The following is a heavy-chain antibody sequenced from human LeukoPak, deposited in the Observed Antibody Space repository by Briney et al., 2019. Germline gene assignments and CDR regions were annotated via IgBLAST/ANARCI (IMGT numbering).Heavy chain of an antibody. D-gene: IGHD1-26*01. J-gene: IGHJ5*02. V-gene: IGHV6-1*01. CDR2: TYYGSKWFN. CDR3: SREARYSSSYDWFDP. Sequence: SQTLSLTCAFSGYSVSNNRESWSWIRQSPSRGLEWLGRTYYGSKWFNDFAVSVTSRILINADIYKNQFSLQLSSVTPEDTAVYYCSREARYSSSYDWFDPWGQGTLVTVSS. CDR1: GYSVSNNRES.